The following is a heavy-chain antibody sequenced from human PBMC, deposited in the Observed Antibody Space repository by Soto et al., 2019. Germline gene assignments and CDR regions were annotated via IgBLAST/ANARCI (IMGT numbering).Heavy chain of an antibody. CDR3: ARVRDIVATEFDY. J-gene: IGHJ4*02. D-gene: IGHD5-12*01. Sequence: PSETLSLTCTVSGDSVSGGGYYWTWIRQPPGKGMEWIGYIYYSGSTNYNPSLKSRVTISVDTSKNQFSLKLSSVTAADTAVYYCARVRDIVATEFDYWGQGTLVTVSS. CDR2: IYYSGST. CDR1: GDSVSGGGYY. V-gene: IGHV4-61*08.